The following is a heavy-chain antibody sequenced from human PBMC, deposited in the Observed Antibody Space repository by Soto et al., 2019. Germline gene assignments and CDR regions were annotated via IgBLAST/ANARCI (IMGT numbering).Heavy chain of an antibody. V-gene: IGHV1-69*13. D-gene: IGHD6-6*01. CDR3: ERGKGSSSSGRYYYYYGMDV. Sequence: GASVKVSCKASGYTFTSYGISWVRQAPGQGLEWMGGIIPIFGTANYAQKFQGRVTITADESTSTAYMELSSLRSEDTAVYYCERGKGSSSSGRYYYYYGMDVWGHGITVTGSS. CDR2: IIPIFGTA. CDR1: GYTFTSYG. J-gene: IGHJ6*02.